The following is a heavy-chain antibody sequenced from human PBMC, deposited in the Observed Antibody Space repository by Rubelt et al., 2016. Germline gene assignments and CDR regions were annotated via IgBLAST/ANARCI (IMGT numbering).Heavy chain of an antibody. V-gene: IGHV3-73*01. CDR1: GFTFSSYA. Sequence: LVQPGGSLRLSCAASGFTFSSYAMSWVRQAPGKGLEWVGRIRSKTNNYATAYTASVQGRFTISRDDSKNTAYVQMNSLKTDDTALYYCTRPGGTVVNAVVGDYWGQGALVTVSS. D-gene: IGHD4/OR15-4a*01. J-gene: IGHJ4*02. CDR3: TRPGGTVVNAVVGDY. CDR2: IRSKTNNYAT.